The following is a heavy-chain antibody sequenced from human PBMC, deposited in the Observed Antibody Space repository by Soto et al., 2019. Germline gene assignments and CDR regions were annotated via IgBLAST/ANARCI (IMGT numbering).Heavy chain of an antibody. D-gene: IGHD2-2*01. CDR3: ARGIVVVPAAMKNYYYYYGMDV. Sequence: ASVKVSCKASGYTFTNSGIIWVRQAPGQGLEWMGWINTYNGNTNYAQNLQGRVTLTTDTSTSTAYMELSRLRSDDTAVYYCARGIVVVPAAMKNYYYYYGMDVWGQGTTVTVSS. V-gene: IGHV1-18*01. CDR1: GYTFTNSG. CDR2: INTYNGNT. J-gene: IGHJ6*02.